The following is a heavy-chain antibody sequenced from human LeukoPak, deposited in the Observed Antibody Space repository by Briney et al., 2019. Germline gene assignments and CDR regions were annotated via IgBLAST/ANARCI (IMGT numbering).Heavy chain of an antibody. CDR1: GFSVSSAY. D-gene: IGHD1-26*01. CDR3: ARGGVGTYSFDY. CDR2: IFSGGNT. V-gene: IGHV3-53*01. Sequence: PGGSLRLSCAASGFSVSSAYMNWVRQAPGKGLQWVSVIFSGGNTYYADSVKARFTISKDNSKNTLYLQMNSLRAEDTAVYYCARGGVGTYSFDYWGQGTLVTVSS. J-gene: IGHJ4*02.